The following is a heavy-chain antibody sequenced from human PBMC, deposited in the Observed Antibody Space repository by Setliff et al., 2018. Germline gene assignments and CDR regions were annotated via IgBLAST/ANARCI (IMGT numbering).Heavy chain of an antibody. J-gene: IGHJ1*01. CDR3: ARASLGKFGSAVEYFHH. Sequence: GGSLRLSCAASGFTFSSHWMHWVRQGPGKGPVWVSRINSDGSRTDYADSVKGRFTISRDNAKNTLYLQMNSLRAEDTALYYCARASLGKFGSAVEYFHHWGQGTLVTVSS. CDR1: GFTFSSHW. V-gene: IGHV3-74*01. CDR2: INSDGSRT. D-gene: IGHD2-15*01.